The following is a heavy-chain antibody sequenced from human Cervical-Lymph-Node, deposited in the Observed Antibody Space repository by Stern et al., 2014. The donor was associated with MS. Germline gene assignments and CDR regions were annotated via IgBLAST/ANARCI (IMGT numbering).Heavy chain of an antibody. D-gene: IGHD4-17*01. Sequence: QVQLQQWGAGLLKPSETLSLTCGVSGWSSSGYYWNWIRQSPGKGLEWIGEINHSGSTSYNPSLQSRGTISLNTSKSQFSSNVTSVTAADTAVYYCALMASVTTGFRHWGQGTLVSVSS. V-gene: IGHV4-34*01. CDR2: INHSGST. J-gene: IGHJ1*01. CDR3: ALMASVTTGFRH. CDR1: GWSSSGYY.